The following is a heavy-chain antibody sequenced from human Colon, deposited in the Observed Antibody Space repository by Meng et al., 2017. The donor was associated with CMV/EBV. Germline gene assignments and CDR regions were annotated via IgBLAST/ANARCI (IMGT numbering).Heavy chain of an antibody. CDR3: ARTGVEMATIYYYYYGMDV. V-gene: IGHV1-8*01. CDR2: MNPNSGNT. J-gene: IGHJ6*02. Sequence: ASVKVSCKASGYTFTSYDINWVRQATGQGLEWMGWMNPNSGNTSYAQKFQGRVTMTRNTSISTAYMELSSLRSEDTAVYYCARTGVEMATIYYYYYGMDVWGQGTTVTVSS. D-gene: IGHD5-24*01. CDR1: GYTFTSYD.